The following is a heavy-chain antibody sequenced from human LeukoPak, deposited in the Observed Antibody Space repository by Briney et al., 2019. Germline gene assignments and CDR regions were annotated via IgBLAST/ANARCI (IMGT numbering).Heavy chain of an antibody. Sequence: SETLSLTCTVSGGSISSYYWSWIRQPPGKGLEWIGYIYYSGSTNYNPSLKSRVTISVDTSKNQFSLKLSSVTAADTAVYYCARDKSRAMATGNYFDYWGQGTLVTVSS. CDR3: ARDKSRAMATGNYFDY. J-gene: IGHJ4*02. CDR2: IYYSGST. V-gene: IGHV4-59*01. CDR1: GGSISSYY. D-gene: IGHD3-10*01.